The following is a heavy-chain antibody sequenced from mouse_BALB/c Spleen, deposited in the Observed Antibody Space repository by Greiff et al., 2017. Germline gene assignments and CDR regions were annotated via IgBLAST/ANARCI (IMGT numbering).Heavy chain of an antibody. CDR1: GYSITSDYA. J-gene: IGHJ4*01. CDR3: AREEAARATAMDY. D-gene: IGHD3-1*01. V-gene: IGHV3-2*02. Sequence: VQLKESGPGLVKPSQSLSLTCTVTGYSITSDYAWNWIRQFPGNKLEWMGYISYSGSTSYNPSLKSRISITRDTSKNQFFLQLNSVTTEDTATYYCAREEAARATAMDYWGQGTSVTVSS. CDR2: ISYSGST.